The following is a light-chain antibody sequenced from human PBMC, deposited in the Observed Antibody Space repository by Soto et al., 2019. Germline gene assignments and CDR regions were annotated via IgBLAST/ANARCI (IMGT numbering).Light chain of an antibody. J-gene: IGKJ4*02. V-gene: IGKV1-27*01. CDR3: QKYNSALLLT. Sequence: DIQMTQSPSSLSASVGDRVTIPCRASQGISNYLAWYQQKPGKVPKLLIYAASTLQSGVPSRFSGSGSGTDFTLTISSLQPEDVATYYCQKYNSALLLTCGGGTKVEIK. CDR2: AAS. CDR1: QGISNY.